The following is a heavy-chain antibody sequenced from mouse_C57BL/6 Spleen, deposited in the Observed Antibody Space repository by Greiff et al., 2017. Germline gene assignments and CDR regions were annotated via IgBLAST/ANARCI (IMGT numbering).Heavy chain of an antibody. V-gene: IGHV1-4*01. CDR1: GYTFTSYT. J-gene: IGHJ4*01. Sequence: VQLQQSGAELARPGASVKMSCKASGYTFTSYTMHWVKQRPGQGLEWIGYINPSSGYTKYNQKFKDKATLTADKSSSTAYMQLSSLTSEDSAVYYGARSPFITTAYAMDYWGQGTSVTVSS. CDR3: ARSPFITTAYAMDY. D-gene: IGHD1-1*01. CDR2: INPSSGYT.